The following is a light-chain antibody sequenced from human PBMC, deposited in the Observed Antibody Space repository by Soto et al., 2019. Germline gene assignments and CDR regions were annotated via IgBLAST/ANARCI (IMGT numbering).Light chain of an antibody. CDR2: GAS. V-gene: IGKV3-20*01. J-gene: IGKJ1*01. CDR3: QQYGSSAWT. Sequence: EIVLTQSPGTLSLSPGERATLSCRASQSVSSSYLAWYQQKPGQAPRILIYGASSRATGITDRFSGSGSGTDFTLTISRLEPEDFAVYYCQQYGSSAWTFGQGTKVDIK. CDR1: QSVSSSY.